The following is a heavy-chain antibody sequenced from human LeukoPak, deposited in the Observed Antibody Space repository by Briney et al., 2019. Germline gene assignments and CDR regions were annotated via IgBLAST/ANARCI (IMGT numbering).Heavy chain of an antibody. V-gene: IGHV4-39*01. CDR2: INHSGST. J-gene: IGHJ3*02. Sequence: SETLSLTCIVSGGSISSGDYYWSWIRQPPGKGLEWIGEINHSGSTNYNPSLKSRVTISVDTSKNQFSLKLSSVTAADTAVYYCARHLVVVVAATGAFDIWGQGTMVTVSS. CDR1: GGSISSGDYY. D-gene: IGHD2-15*01. CDR3: ARHLVVVVAATGAFDI.